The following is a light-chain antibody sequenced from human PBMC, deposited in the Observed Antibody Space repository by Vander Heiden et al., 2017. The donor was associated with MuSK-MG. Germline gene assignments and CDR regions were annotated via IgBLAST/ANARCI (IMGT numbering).Light chain of an antibody. Sequence: EIVLTQSPGTLSLSPGERATLSCRASQSVGSSYLAWYQQKPGQAPRLLIHGPSSRAPGIPDRFSGSGSGTDFTLTISRLEPEDFAVYYCHQYASSWTFGQGTKVEIK. CDR3: HQYASSWT. CDR2: GPS. V-gene: IGKV3-20*01. CDR1: QSVGSSY. J-gene: IGKJ1*01.